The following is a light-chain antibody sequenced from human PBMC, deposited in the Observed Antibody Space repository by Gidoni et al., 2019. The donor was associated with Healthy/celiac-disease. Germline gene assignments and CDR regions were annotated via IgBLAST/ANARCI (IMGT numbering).Light chain of an antibody. CDR1: SSEVGGYNY. CDR3: SSYSGSNNVV. J-gene: IGLJ2*01. Sequence: QSARTQPPSASGSPGQSVTISCTGTSSEVGGYNYVYWYQPHPGKAPKLIIYEVSKRPSGVPDLFSGSKSVNTASLTVSGLQAEDEADYYCSSYSGSNNVVFGVGTKLTVL. CDR2: EVS. V-gene: IGLV2-8*01.